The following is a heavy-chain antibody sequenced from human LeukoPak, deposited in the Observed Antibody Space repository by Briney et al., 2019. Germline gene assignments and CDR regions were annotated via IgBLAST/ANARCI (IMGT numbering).Heavy chain of an antibody. Sequence: PGGSLRLSCAASGFTFSSYWMSWVRQAPGKGLEWVANIKQDGSEKYYVDSVKGRFTISRDNAKNSLYLQMNSLRAGDTAVYYCARAITNYGYIFDYWGQGTLVTVSS. CDR1: GFTFSSYW. CDR3: ARAITNYGYIFDY. V-gene: IGHV3-7*01. CDR2: IKQDGSEK. J-gene: IGHJ4*02. D-gene: IGHD5-18*01.